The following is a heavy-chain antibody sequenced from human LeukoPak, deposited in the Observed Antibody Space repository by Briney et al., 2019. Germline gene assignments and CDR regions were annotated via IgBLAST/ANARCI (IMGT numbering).Heavy chain of an antibody. D-gene: IGHD5-18*01. CDR1: GGSISSYY. Sequence: SDTLSLTCTVSGGSISSYYWSWMRQPPRTGLEWTGYIYYSGSTNYNPSLKSRVTILVDTSKNQFSLKLSSVTAADTAVYYCARDGIRGYSYYYGMDVWGQGTTVTVSS. CDR3: ARDGIRGYSYYYGMDV. CDR2: IYYSGST. V-gene: IGHV4-59*01. J-gene: IGHJ6*02.